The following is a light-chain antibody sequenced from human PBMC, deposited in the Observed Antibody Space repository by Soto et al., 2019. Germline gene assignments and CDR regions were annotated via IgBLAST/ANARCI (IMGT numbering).Light chain of an antibody. CDR2: GNS. Sequence: QSALTQPRSVSGSPGQSVTISCTGTSSDVGGYNFVSWYQQHPGKAPKLLIYGNSNRPSGVPDRFSASKSGTSASLAITGLQAEDEADYYCQSYDSSLSASYVFGGGTKVTVL. V-gene: IGLV2-11*01. J-gene: IGLJ1*01. CDR1: SSDVGGYNF. CDR3: QSYDSSLSASYV.